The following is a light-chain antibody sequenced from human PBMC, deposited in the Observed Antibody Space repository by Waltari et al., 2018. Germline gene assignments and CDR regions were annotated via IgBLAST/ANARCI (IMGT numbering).Light chain of an antibody. J-gene: IGKJ2*02. CDR2: AAS. CDR1: QGISSY. V-gene: IGKV1-8*01. CDR3: QQYYSYPRT. Sequence: AIRITQSPSSLSASTGERVTITCRASQGISSYLAWYQQKPGKAPKLLIYAASTLQSGVPSMFSGSGSGTDLTLTISCLQSEDFATYYCQQYYSYPRTCGQGTKLEIK.